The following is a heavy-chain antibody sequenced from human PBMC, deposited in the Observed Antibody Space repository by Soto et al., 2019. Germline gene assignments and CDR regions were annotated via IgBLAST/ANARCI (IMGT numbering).Heavy chain of an antibody. J-gene: IGHJ4*02. V-gene: IGHV4-34*01. CDR1: GGSFSGYY. Sequence: PSETLSLTCAVYGGSFSGYYWSWIRQPPGKGLEWIGEINHSGSTNYNPSLKSRVTISVDTSKNQFSLKLSSVTAADTAVYYCASTPLNSKQLVSYFDYWGQGTLVTVSS. D-gene: IGHD6-13*01. CDR2: INHSGST. CDR3: ASTPLNSKQLVSYFDY.